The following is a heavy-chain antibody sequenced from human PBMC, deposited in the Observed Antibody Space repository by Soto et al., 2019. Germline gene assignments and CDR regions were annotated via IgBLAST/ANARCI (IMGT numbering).Heavy chain of an antibody. D-gene: IGHD3-22*01. CDR3: ARATFFRTGYYDAIDYYFFDY. Sequence: PSETLSLTCAVSGGSISSGTFSWTRIRQPPGKGLECIGSIYYTGGTYYNPSLKSRVTISLDRSTNQFSLNLSSVAAADTAMYSGARATFFRTGYYDAIDYYFFDYWGQGTLVTVSS. CDR1: GGSISSGTFS. J-gene: IGHJ4*02. CDR2: IYYTGGT. V-gene: IGHV4-30-2*01.